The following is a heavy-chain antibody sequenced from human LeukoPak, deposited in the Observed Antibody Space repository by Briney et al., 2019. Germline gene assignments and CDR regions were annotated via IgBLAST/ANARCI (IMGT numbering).Heavy chain of an antibody. V-gene: IGHV4-34*01. D-gene: IGHD2-15*01. J-gene: IGHJ5*02. CDR3: ERALVVVVAATRLNWLDP. CDR2: INHSGST. Sequence: SETLSLTCAVYGGSFSGYYWSWIRQPPGKGLEWIGEINHSGSTNYNPSLKSRVTISVDTSKNQFSLKLSSVTAADTAVYYCERALVVVVAATRLNWLDPWGQGTLVTVSS. CDR1: GGSFSGYY.